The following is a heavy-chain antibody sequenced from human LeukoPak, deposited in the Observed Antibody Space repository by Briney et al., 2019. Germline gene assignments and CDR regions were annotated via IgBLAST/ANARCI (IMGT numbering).Heavy chain of an antibody. CDR3: AKDPYDNSGSLDY. D-gene: IGHD3-22*01. J-gene: IGHJ4*02. V-gene: IGHV3-30*02. Sequence: GGSLRLSCAASGFTFSSYGMQWVRQAPGKGLEWVAFIRYDGSNKYYADSVKGRFTISRDNSKNTLYLQMNTLRAEDTAVYYCAKDPYDNSGSLDYWGQGTPVTVSS. CDR2: IRYDGSNK. CDR1: GFTFSSYG.